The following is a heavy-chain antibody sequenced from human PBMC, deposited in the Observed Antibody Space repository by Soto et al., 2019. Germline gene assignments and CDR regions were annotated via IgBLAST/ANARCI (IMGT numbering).Heavy chain of an antibody. CDR3: ARSSGYYLIDDY. Sequence: QVQLVQSGAEEKKPVASVKGSCKASGYTFTNYAMHWVRQAPGHRLEWMGWINAGNGNTKYSQKFQGRVTITRDTSASTAYMELSSLRSEDTAVYYCARSSGYYLIDDYWGQGTLVTVSS. CDR2: INAGNGNT. J-gene: IGHJ4*02. D-gene: IGHD3-22*01. V-gene: IGHV1-3*05. CDR1: GYTFTNYA.